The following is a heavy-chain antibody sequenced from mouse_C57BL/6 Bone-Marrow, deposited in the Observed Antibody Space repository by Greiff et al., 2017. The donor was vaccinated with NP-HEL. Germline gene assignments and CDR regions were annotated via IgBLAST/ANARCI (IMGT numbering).Heavy chain of an antibody. CDR1: GFTFSSYT. Sequence: EVQLQQSGGGLVKPGGSLKLSCAASGFTFSSYTMSWVRQTPEKRLEWVATISGGGGNTYYPDSVKGRFTISRDNAKNTLYLQMSSLRSEDTALYYCASPRYYSNYYAMDYWGQGTSVTVSS. CDR2: ISGGGGNT. J-gene: IGHJ4*01. V-gene: IGHV5-9*01. D-gene: IGHD2-5*01. CDR3: ASPRYYSNYYAMDY.